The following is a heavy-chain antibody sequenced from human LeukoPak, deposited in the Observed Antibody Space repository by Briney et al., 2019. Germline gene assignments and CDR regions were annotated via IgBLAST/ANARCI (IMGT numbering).Heavy chain of an antibody. D-gene: IGHD1-7*01. Sequence: SDTLSLTCSVSGGSISTYYWSWIRQPPGRGLEWIGYIYDSGSTNYNPSLKSRVTISVDTSKNQFSLKLSSVTAADTAVYYCASKAFTGNYHRYWGQGTLVTVSS. J-gene: IGHJ4*02. CDR2: IYDSGST. V-gene: IGHV4-59*07. CDR1: GGSISTYY. CDR3: ASKAFTGNYHRY.